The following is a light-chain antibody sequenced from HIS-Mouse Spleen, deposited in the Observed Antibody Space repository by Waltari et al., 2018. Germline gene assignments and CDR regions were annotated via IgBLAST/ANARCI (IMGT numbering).Light chain of an antibody. CDR1: VLATKNY. J-gene: IGLJ2*01. CDR2: KDS. CDR3: YSAADNSGV. V-gene: IGLV3-27*01. Sequence: SYELTQPSSVSVSPGQTARIPCSGDVLATKNYARWFQQKPGQATVLVIYKDSERPSGIPERFSGSSSGTTVTLTISGAQVEDEADYYCYSAADNSGVFGGGTKLTVL.